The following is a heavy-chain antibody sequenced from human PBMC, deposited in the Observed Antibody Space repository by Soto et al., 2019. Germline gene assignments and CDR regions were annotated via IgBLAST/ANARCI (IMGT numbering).Heavy chain of an antibody. J-gene: IGHJ4*02. V-gene: IGHV3-30-3*01. CDR3: AREGPSWWELLPPDY. CDR2: ISYDGSNK. Sequence: QVQLVESGGGVVQPGRSLRLSCAASGFTFSSYAMHWVRQAPGKGLEWVAVISYDGSNKYYADSVKGRFTISRDNSKNTLYLQMNSLRAEDTAVYYCAREGPSWWELLPPDYWCQGTLVTVSS. D-gene: IGHD1-26*01. CDR1: GFTFSSYA.